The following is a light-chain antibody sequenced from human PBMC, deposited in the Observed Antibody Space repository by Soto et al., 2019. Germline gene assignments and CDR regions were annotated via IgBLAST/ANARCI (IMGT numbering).Light chain of an antibody. V-gene: IGKV1-5*03. CDR3: QQYKSPPRT. J-gene: IGKJ1*01. CDR1: QSISSW. CDR2: KAS. Sequence: DIQMTQSPSTLSASVGDRVTITCRASQSISSWLAWYQQKPGKAPTLLIYKASSLESGVPSTFSGSGSGTEFTLTISSLHPDDFATYHCQQYKSPPRTFGQGTKVEIK.